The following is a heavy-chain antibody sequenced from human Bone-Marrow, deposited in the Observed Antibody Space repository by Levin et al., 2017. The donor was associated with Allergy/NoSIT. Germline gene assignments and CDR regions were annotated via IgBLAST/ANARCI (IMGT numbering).Heavy chain of an antibody. CDR3: AKAVSKYSNGWAYLHY. J-gene: IGHJ4*01. CDR2: ISDSGDNT. Sequence: PGGSLRLSCAAAGFTFSNFAMNWVRQTPGKGLEWVSVISDSGDNTHYADSVEGRFTISRDNSKSTLFLQMNNLRAEDTAVYFCAKAVSKYSNGWAYLHYWGHGTLVTVSS. V-gene: IGHV3-23*01. D-gene: IGHD6-19*01. CDR1: GFTFSNFA.